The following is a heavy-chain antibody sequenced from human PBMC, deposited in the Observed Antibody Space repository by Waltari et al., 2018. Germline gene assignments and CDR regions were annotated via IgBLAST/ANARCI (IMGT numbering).Heavy chain of an antibody. CDR3: ARDDRWGHFDY. V-gene: IGHV3-21*01. Sequence: EVHLVESGGGLVKPGGALRLSCAASGFHFSNYSMNWVRQAPGKGLEWVSLITSTGNHIYYADSVEGRFTISRDNAENSLYLQMSSLRAEDTAVYYCARDDRWGHFDYWGQGILVTVSS. CDR2: ITSTGNHI. D-gene: IGHD1-26*01. J-gene: IGHJ4*02. CDR1: GFHFSNYS.